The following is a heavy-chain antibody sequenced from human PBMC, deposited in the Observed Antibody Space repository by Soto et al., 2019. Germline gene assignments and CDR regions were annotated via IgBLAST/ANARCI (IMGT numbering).Heavy chain of an antibody. V-gene: IGHV4-61*03. Sequence: QAHLEESGPRLVKSSETLSLTCTVSDGSIYNGMYYWSWIRQPPGKGLEWIGNAHFSGNTIYNPSLESRVTMSVDMSKNHFSLKLNSVTSADTAVYYCARGGPVSVSPAWQLLGYFDYWGQGTLVTVSS. J-gene: IGHJ4*02. CDR3: ARGGPVSVSPAWQLLGYFDY. CDR1: DGSIYNGMYY. D-gene: IGHD2-15*01. CDR2: AHFSGNT.